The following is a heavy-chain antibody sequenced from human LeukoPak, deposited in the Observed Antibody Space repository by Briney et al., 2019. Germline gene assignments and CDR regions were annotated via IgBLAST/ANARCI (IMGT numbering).Heavy chain of an antibody. V-gene: IGHV3-7*01. CDR2: IKQDGSDK. Sequence: GGSLRPSCAASGFTFSDYWMTWVRQAPGKGLEWVANIKQDGSDKHYVDPVKGRFIISRDNAKNSLYLQMNSLRAEDTAVYYCARAGYTYITLYYRGQGTLVTVSS. J-gene: IGHJ4*02. CDR1: GFTFSDYW. D-gene: IGHD5-18*01. CDR3: ARAGYTYITLYY.